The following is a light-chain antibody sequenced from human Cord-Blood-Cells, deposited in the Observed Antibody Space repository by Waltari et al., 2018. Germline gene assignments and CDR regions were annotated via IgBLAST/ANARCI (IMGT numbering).Light chain of an antibody. CDR1: QSISSW. CDR3: QQYNSYRYT. Sequence: GDRVTITCRASQSISSWLAWYQQKPGKAPKLLIYDASSLESGVPSRFSGSGSGTEFTLTISSLQPVDFATYYCQQYNSYRYTFGQGTKLEIK. J-gene: IGKJ2*01. CDR2: DAS. V-gene: IGKV1-5*01.